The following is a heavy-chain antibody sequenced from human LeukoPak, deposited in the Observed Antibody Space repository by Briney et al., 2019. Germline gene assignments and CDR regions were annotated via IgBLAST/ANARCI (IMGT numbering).Heavy chain of an antibody. CDR1: GLTFSRHR. CDR3: ATPLDYYDRSDSHQGGD. J-gene: IGHJ4*02. V-gene: IGHV3-7*03. D-gene: IGHD3-22*01. Sequence: PGGSLRLSCAASGLTFSRHRMTWVRQAPGKGLEWVANIKHDGSEKNYVDSVKGRFTISRDNAKNSLYLQMNSLRAEDTAVYYCATPLDYYDRSDSHQGGDWGQGTLVTVSS. CDR2: IKHDGSEK.